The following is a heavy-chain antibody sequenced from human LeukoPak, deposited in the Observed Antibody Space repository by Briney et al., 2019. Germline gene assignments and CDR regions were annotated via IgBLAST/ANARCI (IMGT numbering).Heavy chain of an antibody. CDR3: ARDSDSSGRGDY. J-gene: IGHJ4*02. CDR2: MKPNSGGT. V-gene: IGHV1-2*02. CDR1: GYTFIGYY. Sequence: ASVNVSCKASGYTFIGYYLHGVRQAPGQGLEGMGWMKPNSGGTNYAQKFQGRVTMTTDTSISTAYMELSRLRSDDTAVYYCARDSDSSGRGDYWGQGTLVIVSS. D-gene: IGHD3-22*01.